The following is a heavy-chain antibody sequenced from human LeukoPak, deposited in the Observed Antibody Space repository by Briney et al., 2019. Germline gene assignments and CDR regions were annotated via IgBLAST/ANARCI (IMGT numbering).Heavy chain of an antibody. CDR1: GDSVSSNSAA. D-gene: IGHD6-19*01. CDR3: ARERYSSGWYWGVDWFDP. V-gene: IGHV6-1*01. Sequence: SQTLSLTCAISGDSVSSNSAAWNWIRQSPSRGLEWLGRTYYRSKWYNDYAVSVKSRITINPDTSKNQFSLQLNSVTPEDTAAYYCARERYSSGWYWGVDWFDPWGQGTLVTVSS. CDR2: TYYRSKWYN. J-gene: IGHJ5*02.